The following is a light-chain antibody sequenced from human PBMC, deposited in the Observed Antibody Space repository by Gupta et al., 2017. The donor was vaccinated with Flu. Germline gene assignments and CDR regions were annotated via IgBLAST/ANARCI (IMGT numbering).Light chain of an antibody. V-gene: IGLV3-1*01. CDR1: KLGDKY. J-gene: IGLJ1*01. CDR2: QDS. Sequence: SSELPQPPSVSVSPGQTASITCSGDKLGDKYACWYQQKPGQSPVLVIYQDSKRPAGIPERFSGSNSGNTATLTISGTQARDEADYYCQAWDSSTYVFGTGTKVTVL. CDR3: QAWDSSTYV.